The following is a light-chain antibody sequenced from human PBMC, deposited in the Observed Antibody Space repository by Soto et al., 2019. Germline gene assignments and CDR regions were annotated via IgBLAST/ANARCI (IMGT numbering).Light chain of an antibody. J-gene: IGKJ5*01. Sequence: TQSPSSLSASVGDRVTITCRASQSISSYLNWYQQKPGKAPKLLIYAASSLQSGVPSRFSGSGSGTDLTITISSLQPEDFETYYCQQSYSTPPTFGQGTRREI. CDR2: AAS. V-gene: IGKV1-39*01. CDR1: QSISSY. CDR3: QQSYSTPPT.